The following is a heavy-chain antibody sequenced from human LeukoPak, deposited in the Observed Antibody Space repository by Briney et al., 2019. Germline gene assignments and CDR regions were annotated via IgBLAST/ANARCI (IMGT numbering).Heavy chain of an antibody. V-gene: IGHV3-11*05. CDR1: GFTFSDYY. J-gene: IGHJ4*02. CDR2: ISSSTSYT. D-gene: IGHD2-2*01. CDR3: ARDSGPAAHYFDY. Sequence: PAGSLRRSSSASGFTFSDYYRSWIRQAPGKGREWVSYISSSTSYTKYADSGKGRFTIARDNPTNSLYLQMNSLRVEDPAVYYCARDSGPAAHYFDYWGQGTLVTVSS.